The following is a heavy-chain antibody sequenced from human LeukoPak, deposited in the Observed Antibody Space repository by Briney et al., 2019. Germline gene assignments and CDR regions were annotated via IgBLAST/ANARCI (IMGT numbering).Heavy chain of an antibody. V-gene: IGHV1-18*04. CDR3: ARGTHLYADHSTFFDY. Sequence: ASVKVSCKASGYTFPNYGISWVRQAPGQGLEWMGWISAYNGDTNFAQKFQGRLSMTRDTSTNTASMELSSLRSDDTAVYYCARGTHLYADHSTFFDYWGQGTLVTVSS. J-gene: IGHJ4*02. D-gene: IGHD1-14*01. CDR2: ISAYNGDT. CDR1: GYTFPNYG.